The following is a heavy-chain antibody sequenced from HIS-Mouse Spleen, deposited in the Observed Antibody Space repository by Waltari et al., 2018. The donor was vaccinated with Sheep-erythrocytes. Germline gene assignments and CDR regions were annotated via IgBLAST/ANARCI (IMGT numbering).Heavy chain of an antibody. CDR3: AKDQSSWYLDY. J-gene: IGHJ4*02. CDR2: ISYDGSNK. D-gene: IGHD6-13*01. Sequence: QVQLVESGGGVVQPGRSLRLCCAASGFTFGSYGMHWVRQAPGKGLEWVAVISYDGSNKYYADSVKGRFTISRDNSKNTLYLQMNSLRAEDTAVYYCAKDQSSWYLDYWGQGTLVTVSS. CDR1: GFTFGSYG. V-gene: IGHV3-30*18.